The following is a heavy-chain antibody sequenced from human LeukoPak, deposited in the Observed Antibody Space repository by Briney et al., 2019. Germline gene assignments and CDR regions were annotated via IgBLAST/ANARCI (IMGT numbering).Heavy chain of an antibody. CDR2: IYSGGST. CDR1: GFTVSSNY. V-gene: IGHV3-66*01. D-gene: IGHD4-17*01. CDR3: AISRQGTYGILPGYYYGMDV. J-gene: IGHJ6*02. Sequence: GGSLRLSCAASGFTVSSNYMSWVRQAPGKGLEWVSVIYSGGSTYYADSVKGRFTISRDNSKNTLYLQMNSLRAEDTAVYYCAISRQGTYGILPGYYYGMDVWGQGTTVTVSS.